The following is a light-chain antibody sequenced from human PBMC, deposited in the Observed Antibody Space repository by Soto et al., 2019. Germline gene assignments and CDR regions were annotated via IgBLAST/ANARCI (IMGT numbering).Light chain of an antibody. CDR3: QQRSNWPIT. CDR1: QSVSRY. J-gene: IGKJ5*01. V-gene: IGKV3-11*01. Sequence: EIVFTQSPVTLSLSPGERATLSCRASQSVSRYLAWYQQKPDQAPRILIYDAFNRATGIPARFSGSGSGTDCTLTISRLEPEDFVVYYCQQRSNWPITFGQGTRLEIK. CDR2: DAF.